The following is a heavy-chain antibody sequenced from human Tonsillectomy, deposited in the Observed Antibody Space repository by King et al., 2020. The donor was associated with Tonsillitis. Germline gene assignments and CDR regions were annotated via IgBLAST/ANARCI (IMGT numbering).Heavy chain of an antibody. D-gene: IGHD4-17*01. CDR1: GFTFSSYG. V-gene: IGHV3-30*03. Sequence: VQLVESGGGVVQPGRSLRLSCEASGFTFSSYGMHWVRQAPGKGLEWVAVTSYDGSNKYYADSVKGRFTISRDNSKNTLYLQMNSLRPEDTAVYYCATLNDNGDYRAFDIWGQGTMVTVSS. J-gene: IGHJ3*02. CDR2: TSYDGSNK. CDR3: ATLNDNGDYRAFDI.